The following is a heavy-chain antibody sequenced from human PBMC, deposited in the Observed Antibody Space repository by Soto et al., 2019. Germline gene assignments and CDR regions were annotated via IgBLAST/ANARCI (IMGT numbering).Heavy chain of an antibody. D-gene: IGHD6-6*01. CDR3: ARELAARTEGMDV. CDR2: IIPIFGTA. Sequence: SVKASCKASGGTFSSYAISWVRQAPGQGLEWMGGIIPIFGTANYAQKFQGRVTITADESTSTAYMELSSLRSEDTALYYCARELAARTEGMDVWGQGTTVTVSS. CDR1: GGTFSSYA. J-gene: IGHJ6*02. V-gene: IGHV1-69*13.